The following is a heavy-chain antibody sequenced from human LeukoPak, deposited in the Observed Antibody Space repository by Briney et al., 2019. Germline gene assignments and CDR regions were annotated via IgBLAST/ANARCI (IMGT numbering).Heavy chain of an antibody. Sequence: PSETLSLTCTVSGDSIIGYYWSWIRQPPGKGLEWIGYIYTSGSTNYNPSLKSRVTISVDTSKNQFSLKLSSVTAADTAVYYCARHSPYSSSSGKYFDYWGQGTLVTVSS. CDR2: IYTSGST. CDR3: ARHSPYSSSSGKYFDY. CDR1: GDSIIGYY. V-gene: IGHV4-4*09. J-gene: IGHJ4*02. D-gene: IGHD6-6*01.